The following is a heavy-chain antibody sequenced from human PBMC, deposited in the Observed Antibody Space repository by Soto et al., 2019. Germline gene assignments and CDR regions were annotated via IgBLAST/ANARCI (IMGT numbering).Heavy chain of an antibody. CDR1: GDSVSSNTTA. CDR2: TYYDSKWYT. D-gene: IGHD3-10*01. V-gene: IGHV6-1*01. J-gene: IGHJ4*02. Sequence: QLQQSGPGLVKPSQTLSLSCAISGDSVSSNTTAWNWIRQSPSRGLEWLGRTYYDSKWYTDYAESVKSRMTINADTSKNHFSLNLKSVTPEDTALYYCAGNYYGSGSYYSSFDYWGQGTLVTVSS. CDR3: AGNYYGSGSYYSSFDY.